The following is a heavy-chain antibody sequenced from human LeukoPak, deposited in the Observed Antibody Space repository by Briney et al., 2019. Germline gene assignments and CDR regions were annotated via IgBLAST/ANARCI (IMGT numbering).Heavy chain of an antibody. CDR2: IWADGSYK. D-gene: IGHD6-13*01. V-gene: IGHV3-33*01. CDR1: GFTFSTYG. J-gene: IGHJ6*02. CDR3: ARGRKQQPRKKHYYYYGMDV. Sequence: PGKSLRLSCAASGFTFSTYGMHWVRQAPGKGLEWVAVIWADGSYKYYADSVKGRFTISRDNSKNTLYLQMNSLRAEDTAVYYCARGRKQQPRKKHYYYYGMDVWGQGTTVTVSS.